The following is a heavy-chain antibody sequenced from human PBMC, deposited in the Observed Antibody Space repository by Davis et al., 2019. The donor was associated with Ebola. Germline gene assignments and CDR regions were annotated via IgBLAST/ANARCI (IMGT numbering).Heavy chain of an antibody. CDR3: TSRLPPGDMDV. CDR1: GFTFRGSA. V-gene: IGHV3-73*01. CDR2: IRSKANSYAT. J-gene: IGHJ6*02. Sequence: SPKIPCPAPGFTFRGSAMHWVRQASGQGLEWVGRIRSKANSYATAYAASVKGRFTISRDDSKNTAYLQMNSLKTEDTAVYYCTSRLPPGDMDVWGQGTTVTVSS. D-gene: IGHD5-12*01.